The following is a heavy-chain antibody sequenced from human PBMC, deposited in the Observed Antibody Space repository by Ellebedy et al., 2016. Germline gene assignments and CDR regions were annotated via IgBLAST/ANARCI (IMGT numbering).Heavy chain of an antibody. CDR3: AKGLVETGARSGMDV. D-gene: IGHD7-27*01. CDR1: GFTFSSYA. V-gene: IGHV3-23*01. J-gene: IGHJ6*02. Sequence: GGSLRLSXAASGFTFSSYAMAWVRQAPGKGLEWVTTIKGSGERSSSADSVKGRFTTSRDNSKNTLYLQMNSLRADDTAVYYCAKGLVETGARSGMDVWGQGTTVTVSS. CDR2: IKGSGERS.